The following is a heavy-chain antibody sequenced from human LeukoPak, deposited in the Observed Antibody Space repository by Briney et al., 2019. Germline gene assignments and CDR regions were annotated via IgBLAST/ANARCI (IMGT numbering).Heavy chain of an antibody. CDR1: GGSISSSSYY. V-gene: IGHV4-39*07. CDR2: MYYSGST. Sequence: TSETLSLNCTVSGGSISSSSYYWGWIRQPPGRGLEWIGTMYYSGSTYYNPSLKSRVTISVDTSQNQFSLKLSSVTAADTAVYYCARGLDGDYEAAGYYFDYWGQGTLVTVSS. J-gene: IGHJ4*02. CDR3: ARGLDGDYEAAGYYFDY. D-gene: IGHD4-17*01.